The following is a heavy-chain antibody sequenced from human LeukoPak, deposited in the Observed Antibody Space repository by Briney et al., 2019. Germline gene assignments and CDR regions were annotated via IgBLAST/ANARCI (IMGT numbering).Heavy chain of an antibody. Sequence: PGGSLRLSCAASGFTFGSYAMHWVRQAPGKGLEWVAVISYDGSNKYYADSVKGRFTISRDNSKNTLYLQMNSLRAEDTAVYYCARGVVPIWGSAFDIWGQGTMVTVSS. CDR1: GFTFGSYA. V-gene: IGHV3-30-3*01. CDR3: ARGVVPIWGSAFDI. J-gene: IGHJ3*02. CDR2: ISYDGSNK. D-gene: IGHD2-15*01.